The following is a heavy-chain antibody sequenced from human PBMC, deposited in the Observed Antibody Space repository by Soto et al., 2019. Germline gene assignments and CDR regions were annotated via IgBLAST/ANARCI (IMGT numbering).Heavy chain of an antibody. CDR1: GGTFSSYA. V-gene: IGHV1-69*13. CDR2: IIPIFGTA. J-gene: IGHJ4*02. Sequence: SVKVSCKASGGTFSSYAISWVRQAPGQGLEWMGGIIPIFGTANYAQKFQGRVTITADESTSTAYMELSSLRSEDTAVYYCARDRRSGYYDFDYWGQGTLVTVYS. CDR3: ARDRRSGYYDFDY. D-gene: IGHD3-3*01.